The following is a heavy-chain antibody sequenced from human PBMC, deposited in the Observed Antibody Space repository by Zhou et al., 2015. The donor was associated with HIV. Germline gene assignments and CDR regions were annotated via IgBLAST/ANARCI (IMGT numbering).Heavy chain of an antibody. D-gene: IGHD3-16*02. CDR3: ARVGYVWGSYRESPLDY. CDR1: GYTFTGYY. J-gene: IGHJ4*02. Sequence: QVQLVQSGAEVKKPGASVKVSCKASGYTFTGYYMHWVRQAPGQGLEWMGRINPNSGGTNYAQKFQGRVTMTRDTSISTAYMELSRLRSDDTAVYYCARVGYVWGSYRESPLDYWGQGTLVTVSS. V-gene: IGHV1-2*06. CDR2: INPNSGGT.